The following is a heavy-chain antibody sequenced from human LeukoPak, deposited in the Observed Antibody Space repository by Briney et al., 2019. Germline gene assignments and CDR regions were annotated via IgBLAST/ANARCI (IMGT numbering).Heavy chain of an antibody. Sequence: ASVKVSCKASGYTFTGYYMHWVRQAPGQGLEWMGWINPNSGGTNYAQKFQGRVTMTRDTSISTAHMELSRLRSDDTAVYYCARTYYCSGGSCYSSLDYWGQGTLVTVSS. CDR3: ARTYYCSGGSCYSSLDY. D-gene: IGHD2-15*01. J-gene: IGHJ4*02. CDR1: GYTFTGYY. CDR2: INPNSGGT. V-gene: IGHV1-2*02.